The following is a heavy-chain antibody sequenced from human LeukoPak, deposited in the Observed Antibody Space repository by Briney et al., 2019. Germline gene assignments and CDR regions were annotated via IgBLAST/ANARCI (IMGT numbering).Heavy chain of an antibody. D-gene: IGHD3-3*01. V-gene: IGHV4-59*01. J-gene: IGHJ4*02. CDR2: IYYSGST. CDR1: GGSISSYY. Sequence: SETLSLTCTVSGGSISSYYWSWIRQTPGKGLEWIGYIYYSGSTNYNPSLNSRVTISVDMSKNQFSLKLSSVTAADTAVYYCARAPYFDFWTGYYFDYWGLGTLVTVSS. CDR3: ARAPYFDFWTGYYFDY.